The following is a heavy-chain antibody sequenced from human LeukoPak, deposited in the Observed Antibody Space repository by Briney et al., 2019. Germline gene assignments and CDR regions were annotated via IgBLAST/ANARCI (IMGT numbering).Heavy chain of an antibody. CDR3: ASNDYYDSSGYYED. CDR2: IYYSGST. D-gene: IGHD3-22*01. Sequence: PSETLSLTCTVSGGSISSYYWSWIRQPPGKGLEWIGYIYYSGSTNYNPSLKSRVTISVDTSKNQFSLKLSSVTAADTAVYYCASNDYYDSSGYYEDWGQGTLVTVSS. V-gene: IGHV4-59*01. J-gene: IGHJ4*02. CDR1: GGSISSYY.